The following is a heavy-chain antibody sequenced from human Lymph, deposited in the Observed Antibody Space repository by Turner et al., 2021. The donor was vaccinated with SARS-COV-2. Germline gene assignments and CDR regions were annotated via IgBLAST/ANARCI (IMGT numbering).Heavy chain of an antibody. D-gene: IGHD1-1*01. Sequence: QVQLVQSGAEVQQPGASVKVSCKVSGYTLTELSIHWVRQAPGKGLEWMGGFDPEDGETIYAQKFQGRVTMTEDTSTDTAYMELSSLRSEDTAVYYCATLKSNWKILTGRYYFDFWGQGTLVTVSS. V-gene: IGHV1-24*01. J-gene: IGHJ4*02. CDR2: FDPEDGET. CDR1: GYTLTELS. CDR3: ATLKSNWKILTGRYYFDF.